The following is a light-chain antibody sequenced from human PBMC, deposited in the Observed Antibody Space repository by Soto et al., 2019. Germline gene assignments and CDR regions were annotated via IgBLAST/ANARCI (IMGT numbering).Light chain of an antibody. CDR2: DAS. V-gene: IGKV1-5*01. J-gene: IGKJ1*01. CDR1: QSVSSW. Sequence: DLQSSQSPSTLSVSMGCRVTVTCRASQSVSSWLAWYQQRPGEAPKLLIYDASKLERGVPSRFSGSGSGTEFTLTISGLEADDFAPYYCQQDNGDPSWTFAEGTKVDTK. CDR3: QQDNGDPSWT.